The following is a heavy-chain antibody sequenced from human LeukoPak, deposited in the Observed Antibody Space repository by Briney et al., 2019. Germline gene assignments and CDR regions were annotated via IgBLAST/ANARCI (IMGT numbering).Heavy chain of an antibody. CDR1: GDSVSSDSVS. CDR2: TYFRSQWYT. CDR3: TRTRDYAMDV. V-gene: IGHV6-1*01. J-gene: IGHJ6*02. Sequence: SQTLSLTCAISGDSVSSDSVSWSWIRQSPSRGLEWLGKTYFRSQWYTDYALSVKSRLSINLDTSKNQFALQLNSVTPEDTAAYYCTRTRDYAMDVWGQGTTVTVSS.